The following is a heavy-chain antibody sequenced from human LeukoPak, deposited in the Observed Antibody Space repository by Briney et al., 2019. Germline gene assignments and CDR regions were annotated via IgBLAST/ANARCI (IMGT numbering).Heavy chain of an antibody. CDR2: IWYDGSRE. Sequence: GRSLRLSCVASGFTFSNYGMHWVRQAPGKGLEWVAVIWYDGSREYYPDSVKGRFTISRDISKNTLYLQMDSLRVEDTAVYYCAKDHSAAAYFDYWGQGTLVTVSS. D-gene: IGHD6-13*01. CDR3: AKDHSAAAYFDY. V-gene: IGHV3-33*03. J-gene: IGHJ4*02. CDR1: GFTFSNYG.